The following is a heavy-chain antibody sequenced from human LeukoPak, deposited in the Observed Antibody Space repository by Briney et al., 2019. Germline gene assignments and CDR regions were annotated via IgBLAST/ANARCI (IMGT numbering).Heavy chain of an antibody. Sequence: SQTLSLTCAVSGGSISSGGYSWSWIRQPPGKGLEWIGYIYHSGSTYYNPSPKSRVTISVDRSKNQFSLKLSSVTAADTAVYYCASAAYCSGGNCFDAFDIWGQGTLVTVSS. CDR3: ASAAYCSGGNCFDAFDI. CDR1: GGSISSGGYS. CDR2: IYHSGST. D-gene: IGHD2-15*01. J-gene: IGHJ3*02. V-gene: IGHV4-30-2*01.